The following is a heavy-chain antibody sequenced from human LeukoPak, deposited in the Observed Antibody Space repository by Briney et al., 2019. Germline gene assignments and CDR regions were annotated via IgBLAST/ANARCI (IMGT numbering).Heavy chain of an antibody. J-gene: IGHJ4*02. CDR1: GFTLSSYW. V-gene: IGHV3-7*01. Sequence: GGSLRLSCAASGFTLSSYWMSWVRQALGKGLEWVANIKQDGSEKYYVDSVKGRFTISRDNAKNSLYLQMNSLRAEDTAVYYCARDLRTDYWGQGTLVTVSS. CDR3: ARDLRTDY. CDR2: IKQDGSEK.